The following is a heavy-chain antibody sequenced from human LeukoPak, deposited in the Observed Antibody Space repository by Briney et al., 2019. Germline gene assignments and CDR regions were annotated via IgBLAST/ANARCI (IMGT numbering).Heavy chain of an antibody. Sequence: AGTSLRLSCAASGFTFISYAIHWVRQAPGKGLEWVAVISFHGTDTFYADSVKGRFTISRDNSKNTLYLQMNSLRAEDTAVYYCASPSSTSSWIIDYWGQGTLVTVSS. J-gene: IGHJ4*02. D-gene: IGHD6-13*01. CDR2: ISFHGTDT. CDR1: GFTFISYA. CDR3: ASPSSTSSWIIDY. V-gene: IGHV3-30*04.